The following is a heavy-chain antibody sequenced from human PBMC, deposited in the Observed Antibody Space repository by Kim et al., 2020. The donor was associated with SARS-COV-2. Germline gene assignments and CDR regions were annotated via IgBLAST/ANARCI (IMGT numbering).Heavy chain of an antibody. CDR3: ARDGHFDDSGPLDY. CDR2: IWYDGSEK. V-gene: IGHV3-33*01. J-gene: IGHJ4*02. D-gene: IGHD6-19*01. CDR1: GFSFRDYG. Sequence: GGSLRLSCAASGFSFRDYGMHWVRQAPGKGLEWVALIWYDGSEKRYADSVKGRFTISRDLSSNTLYLQMNTQAVEDTAVYYCARDGHFDDSGPLDYWGQGTLVTVSS.